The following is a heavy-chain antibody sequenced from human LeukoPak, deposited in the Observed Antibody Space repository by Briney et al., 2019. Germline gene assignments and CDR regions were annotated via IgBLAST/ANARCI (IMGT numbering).Heavy chain of an antibody. CDR3: ARLCRMVRGRHYYYYMDV. J-gene: IGHJ6*03. CDR2: INHSGST. D-gene: IGHD3-10*01. V-gene: IGHV4-39*07. Sequence: PSETLSLTCTVSGGSISSSTFYWGWIRQPPGKGLEWIGEINHSGSTNYNPSLKSRVTISVDTSKNQFSLKLSSVTAADTAVYYCARLCRMVRGRHYYYYMDVWGKGTTVTISS. CDR1: GGSISSSTFY.